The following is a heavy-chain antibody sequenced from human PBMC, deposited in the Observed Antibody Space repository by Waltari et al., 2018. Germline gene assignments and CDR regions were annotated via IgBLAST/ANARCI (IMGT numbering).Heavy chain of an antibody. CDR2: ISYDGSNK. V-gene: IGHV3-30*18. J-gene: IGHJ5*02. Sequence: QVQLVESGGGLVQPGRSLRLSCAASGFPFRSFAIPWVRQAPGKGLEWVAVISYDGSNKYYADSVKGRFTISRDNSKNTLYQQMNSLRAEDTAVYYCAKSIRFFGFDPWGQGTLVTVSS. D-gene: IGHD3-3*01. CDR3: AKSIRFFGFDP. CDR1: GFPFRSFA.